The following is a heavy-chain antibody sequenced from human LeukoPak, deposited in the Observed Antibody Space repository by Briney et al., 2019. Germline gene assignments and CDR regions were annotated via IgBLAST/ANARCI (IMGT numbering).Heavy chain of an antibody. CDR2: IYHSGST. CDR1: GGSISSGGYY. J-gene: IGHJ5*02. D-gene: IGHD1-14*01. V-gene: IGHV4-30-2*01. Sequence: SQTLSLTCTVSGGSISSGGYYWSWIRQPPGKGLEWIGYIYHSGSTYYNPSLKSRVTISVDRSKNQFSLKLSSVTAADTAVYYCARRGIDYRSPKGGWFDPWGQGTLVTVSS. CDR3: ARRGIDYRSPKGGWFDP.